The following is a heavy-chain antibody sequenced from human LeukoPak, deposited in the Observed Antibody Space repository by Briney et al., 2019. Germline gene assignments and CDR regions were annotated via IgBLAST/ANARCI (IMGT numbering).Heavy chain of an antibody. Sequence: GRPLRLSCAPSGVIFNNFAFHWVRQAPGKGLEWVAVIWYDGSNKYYADSVKGRFTISRDNSKNTLYLQMNSLRAEDTAVYYCARDEEFGGSYYFDYWGQGTLVTVSS. CDR2: IWYDGSNK. V-gene: IGHV3-33*08. CDR1: GVIFNNFA. CDR3: ARDEEFGGSYYFDY. D-gene: IGHD1-26*01. J-gene: IGHJ4*02.